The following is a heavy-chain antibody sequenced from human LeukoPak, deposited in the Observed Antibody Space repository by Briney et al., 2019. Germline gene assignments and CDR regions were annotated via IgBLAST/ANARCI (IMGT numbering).Heavy chain of an antibody. Sequence: GGSLRLSCAASGFTFGSSAMSWVRQAPGKGPEWVSTFSRSGPDTYYADSVKGRFTIFRDNSKNALYLQMNSLRAEDTAVYYCAKGSLGSWYYFDYWGQGTLVTVSS. CDR3: AKGSLGSWYYFDY. V-gene: IGHV3-23*01. CDR1: GFTFGSSA. J-gene: IGHJ4*02. D-gene: IGHD6-13*01. CDR2: FSRSGPDT.